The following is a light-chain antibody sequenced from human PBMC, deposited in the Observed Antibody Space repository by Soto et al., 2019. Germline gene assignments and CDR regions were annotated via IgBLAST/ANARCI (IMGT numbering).Light chain of an antibody. J-gene: IGKJ1*01. CDR2: GAS. V-gene: IGKV3D-20*02. CDR1: QSVSSRY. Sequence: EIRLTQSPGTLSLSPGERATLSCRASQSVSSRYLAWYQQKPGQAPRLLIYGASSRATGIPDRFSGSGSGTDLTLTISSLEPEDFAVYYCQQRSNWTFGQGTKVDIK. CDR3: QQRSNWT.